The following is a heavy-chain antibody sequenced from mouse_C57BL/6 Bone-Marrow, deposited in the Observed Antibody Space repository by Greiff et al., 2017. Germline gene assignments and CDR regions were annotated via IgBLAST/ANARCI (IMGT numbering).Heavy chain of an antibody. V-gene: IGHV5-12*01. CDR1: GFTFSDYY. Sequence: EVKLVESGGGLVQPGGSLKLSCAASGFTFSDYYMYWVRQTPEKRLEWVAYISNGGGSTYYPDTVKGRFTISRDNAKNTLYLQMSRLKSEDTAMYYCARHGDWYFDVWGTGTTVTVSS. J-gene: IGHJ1*03. CDR3: ARHGDWYFDV. CDR2: ISNGGGST.